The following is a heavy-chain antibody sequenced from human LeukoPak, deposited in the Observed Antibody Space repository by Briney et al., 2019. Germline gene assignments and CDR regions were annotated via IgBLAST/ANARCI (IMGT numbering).Heavy chain of an antibody. CDR2: IDWDDDK. Sequence: SGPALVKPTQTLTLTCTFSGFSLSTSGMCVSWIRQPSGKALEWLARIDWDDDKYYSTSLKTRLTISKDTSKNQVVLTMTNMDPVDTATYYCARGYSSSWYDWGLDYWGQGTLVTVSS. V-gene: IGHV2-70*11. CDR1: GFSLSTSGMC. J-gene: IGHJ4*02. D-gene: IGHD6-13*01. CDR3: ARGYSSSWYDWGLDY.